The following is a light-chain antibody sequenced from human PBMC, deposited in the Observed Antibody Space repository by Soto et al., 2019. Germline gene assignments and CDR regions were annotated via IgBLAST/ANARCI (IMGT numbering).Light chain of an antibody. J-gene: IGKJ4*01. CDR1: QTVDN. V-gene: IGKV3-15*01. Sequence: EIVLTQSPVIVSLSPGERATLSCRASQTVDNLAWYQQKPGQAPRLLMYGVSTRATGIPARFGGSGSATEFSLTISRLQSEHFAGLYCQQYRQWPPAVGGGTKRDIK. CDR2: GVS. CDR3: QQYRQWPPA.